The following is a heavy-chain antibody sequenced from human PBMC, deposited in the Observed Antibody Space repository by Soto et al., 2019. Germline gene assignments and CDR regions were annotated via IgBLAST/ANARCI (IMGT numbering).Heavy chain of an antibody. CDR3: ARSPVRDYFDY. J-gene: IGHJ4*02. Sequence: GASVKVSCKASGYTFTAYYMHWVRQAPGQGLEWMGWINPNNGGTNYAQKFHGRVTMTRDTSISTVYMELSRLRSDDTAVYYCARSPVRDYFDYWGQGTVVTVSS. CDR1: GYTFTAYY. V-gene: IGHV1-2*02. CDR2: INPNNGGT. D-gene: IGHD3-10*01.